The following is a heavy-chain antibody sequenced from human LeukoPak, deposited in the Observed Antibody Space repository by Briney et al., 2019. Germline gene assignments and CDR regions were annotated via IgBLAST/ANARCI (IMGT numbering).Heavy chain of an antibody. V-gene: IGHV4-34*01. CDR2: INHSGST. D-gene: IGHD6-13*01. Sequence: KPSETLSLTCAVYGGSFSGYYWSWIRQPPGKGLEWIGEINHSGSTNYNPSLKSRVTISVDTSKNQFSLKLSSVTAADTAVYYCATHYFIAAADPRAFDIWGQGTMVTVSS. CDR3: ATHYFIAAADPRAFDI. CDR1: GGSFSGYY. J-gene: IGHJ3*02.